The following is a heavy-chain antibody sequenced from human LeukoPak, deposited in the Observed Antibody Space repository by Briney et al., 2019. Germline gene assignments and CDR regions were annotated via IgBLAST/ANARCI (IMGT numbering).Heavy chain of an antibody. CDR2: ISAYNGKT. CDR3: ARGGWDTTWYYFDY. CDR1: GYTFTDYG. Sequence: GASVKVSCKASGYTFTDYGINWVRQAPGQGLEWMRWISAYNGKTNNAERLQGRVTMTTDTSTTTAYMELRSLRPDDTAVYYCARGGWDTTWYYFDYWGQGTLVTVSS. D-gene: IGHD1-1*01. V-gene: IGHV1-18*01. J-gene: IGHJ4*02.